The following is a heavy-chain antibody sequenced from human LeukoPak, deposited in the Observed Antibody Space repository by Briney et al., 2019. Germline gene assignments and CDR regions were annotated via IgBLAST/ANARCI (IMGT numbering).Heavy chain of an antibody. Sequence: SQTLSLTCTVSGGSISSGSYYWSWIRQPAGKGLEWIGRIYTSGSTNYNPSLKSRVTISVDTSKNQFSLKLSSVTAADTAVYYCARVFEVMVVGRFYYMDVWGKGTTVTVSS. J-gene: IGHJ6*03. D-gene: IGHD2-15*01. CDR2: IYTSGST. V-gene: IGHV4-61*02. CDR1: GGSISSGSYY. CDR3: ARVFEVMVVGRFYYMDV.